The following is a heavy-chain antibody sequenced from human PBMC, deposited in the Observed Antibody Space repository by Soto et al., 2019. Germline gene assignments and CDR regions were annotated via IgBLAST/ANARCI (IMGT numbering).Heavy chain of an antibody. CDR3: ARQEVDTAMVKAPYNWFDP. Sequence: QLLESGPGLVKPSETLSLTCTVSGGSISSSSYYWGWIRQPPGKGLEWIGSIYYSGSTYYNPSLKSRVTISVDTSKNQFSLKLSSVTAADTAVYYCARQEVDTAMVKAPYNWFDPWGQGTLVTVSS. CDR1: GGSISSSSYY. J-gene: IGHJ5*02. V-gene: IGHV4-39*01. D-gene: IGHD5-18*01. CDR2: IYYSGST.